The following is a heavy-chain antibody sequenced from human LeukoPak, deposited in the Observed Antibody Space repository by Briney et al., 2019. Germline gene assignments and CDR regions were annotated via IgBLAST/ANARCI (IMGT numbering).Heavy chain of an antibody. CDR3: ARSRARYYNSRGYYPDS. D-gene: IGHD3-22*01. V-gene: IGHV4-61*02. Sequence: SETLSLTCIVSGGSISSGSYYWSWIRQSAGKGLEWIVRIYTSGITDYNPSLKSRVAISLDTSNNHFSLRLGSVTAADTAVYYCARSRARYYNSRGYYPDSWGQGTLVTVSS. J-gene: IGHJ4*02. CDR1: GGSISSGSYY. CDR2: IYTSGIT.